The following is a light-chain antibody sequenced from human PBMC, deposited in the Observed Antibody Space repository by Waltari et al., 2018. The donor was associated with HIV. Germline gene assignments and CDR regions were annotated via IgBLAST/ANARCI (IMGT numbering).Light chain of an antibody. CDR3: SSYADTYTLL. V-gene: IGLV2-23*01. CDR1: SGDIGRYAL. CDR2: EVD. J-gene: IGLJ2*01. Sequence: HSALTQPASVSASPGQSITISCTGTSGDIGRYALVSWYQQDPDKAPRLIIYEVDKRPSGVSHRFSGSKSGSTASLTISGLQPEDESHYYCSSYADTYTLLFGGGTKLTVL.